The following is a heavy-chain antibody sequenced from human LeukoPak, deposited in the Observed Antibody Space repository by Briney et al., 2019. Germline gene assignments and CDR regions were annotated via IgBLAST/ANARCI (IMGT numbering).Heavy chain of an antibody. CDR3: ARDLWFGELVLAYYYYYGMDV. D-gene: IGHD3-10*01. Sequence: ASVKVSCKASGYTFTSYYMHWVRQAPGQGLEWVGIINPSGGSTSYAQKFQGRVTMTRDTPTSTVYMELSSLRSEDTAVYYCARDLWFGELVLAYYYYYGMDVWGQGTTVTVSS. V-gene: IGHV1-46*01. J-gene: IGHJ6*02. CDR2: INPSGGST. CDR1: GYTFTSYY.